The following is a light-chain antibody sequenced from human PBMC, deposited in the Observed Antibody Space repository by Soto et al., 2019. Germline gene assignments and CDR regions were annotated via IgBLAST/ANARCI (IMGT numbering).Light chain of an antibody. CDR2: GAS. CDR3: QQYSNWPPYT. Sequence: EIVMTQSPATLSVSPGERVTLSCRASQSVTRSLAWYQQKPGQAPRLFIYGASARAAGVPDRFSGSGSGTEFTLTISSLQSEDFAVYYCQQYSNWPPYTFGQGTKLEIK. J-gene: IGKJ2*01. CDR1: QSVTRS. V-gene: IGKV3-15*01.